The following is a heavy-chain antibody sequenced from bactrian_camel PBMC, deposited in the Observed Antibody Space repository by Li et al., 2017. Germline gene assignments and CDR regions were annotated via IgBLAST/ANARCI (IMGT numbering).Heavy chain of an antibody. Sequence: QLVESGGGSVQSGGSLRLSCAASGPSRSKYCMGWFRQAPGKEREGVAAIYSGAGSNPSTYYAGSFEGRFTISRDNAKNAIYLRMDGLKPEDTALYYCATVGASNCQKDSWDRVAPIDRGQGTQVTVS. J-gene: IGHJ4*01. V-gene: IGHV3S40*01. CDR2: IYSGAGSNPST. D-gene: IGHD8*01. CDR3: ATVGASNCQKDSWDRVAPID. CDR1: GPSRSKYC.